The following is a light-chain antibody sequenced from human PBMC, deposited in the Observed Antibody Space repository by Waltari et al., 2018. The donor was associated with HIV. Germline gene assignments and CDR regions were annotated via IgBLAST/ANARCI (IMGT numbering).Light chain of an antibody. V-gene: IGLV1-44*01. CDR2: SNN. Sequence: QSVLTQPPSASGTTGQRVTISCSGSSSNIGSNTVNWYQQLPGTAPKLLIHSNNQRPSGVPDRFSGSKSGTSASLAISGLQSEDEADYYCAAWDDSLNGHVVFGGGTKLTVL. CDR3: AAWDDSLNGHVV. J-gene: IGLJ2*01. CDR1: SSNIGSNT.